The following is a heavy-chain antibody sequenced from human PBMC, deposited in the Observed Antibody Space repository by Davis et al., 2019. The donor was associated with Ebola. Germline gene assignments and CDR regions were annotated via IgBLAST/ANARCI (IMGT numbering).Heavy chain of an antibody. J-gene: IGHJ6*02. CDR3: ARDLAGRGGFGELWSYYYGMDV. CDR2: IYYSGST. D-gene: IGHD3-10*01. V-gene: IGHV4-39*02. CDR1: GGSISSSSYY. Sequence: PSETLSLTCTVSGGSISSSSYYWGWIRQPPGKGLEWIGSIYYSGSTYYNPSLKSRVTISVDTSKNQFSLKLSSVTAADTAVYYCARDLAGRGGFGELWSYYYGMDVWGQGTTVTVSS.